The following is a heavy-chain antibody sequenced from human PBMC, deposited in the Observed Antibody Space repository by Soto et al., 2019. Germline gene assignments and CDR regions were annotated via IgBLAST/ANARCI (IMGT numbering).Heavy chain of an antibody. D-gene: IGHD3-10*01. J-gene: IGHJ6*02. CDR3: ARLGGSGSYYGMDV. V-gene: IGHV3-23*01. Sequence: EVQLLESGGGLVQPGGSLRLSCAASGITFSNYAMTWVRQAPGRGLEWVSTITGSGRNTYYADSVKGRFTITRDNSRNTLFLQMNSLRAEDTAIYYCARLGGSGSYYGMDVWGQGTTVTVSS. CDR2: ITGSGRNT. CDR1: GITFSNYA.